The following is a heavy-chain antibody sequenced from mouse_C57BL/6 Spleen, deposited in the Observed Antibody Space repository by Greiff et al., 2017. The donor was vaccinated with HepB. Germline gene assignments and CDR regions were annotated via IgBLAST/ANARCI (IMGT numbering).Heavy chain of an antibody. Sequence: QVQLQQPGAELVRPGSSVKLSCKASGFTFTSYWMHWVRQRPIQGLEWIGNIDPSDSETHYNQKFKDKATLTVDKSSSTAYMKLSSLTSEDSAVYYCARSGAYYKSEFAYWGQGTLVTVSS. J-gene: IGHJ3*01. CDR1: GFTFTSYW. CDR3: ARSGAYYKSEFAY. CDR2: IDPSDSET. V-gene: IGHV1-52*01. D-gene: IGHD2-12*01.